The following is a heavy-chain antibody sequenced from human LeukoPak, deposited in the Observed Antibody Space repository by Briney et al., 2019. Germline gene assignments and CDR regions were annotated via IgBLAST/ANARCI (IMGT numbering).Heavy chain of an antibody. CDR3: AKERHSYRAYYFDY. D-gene: IGHD5-18*01. CDR1: GFTFSTYW. Sequence: GGSLRLSCAASGFTFSTYWMTWVRQAPGKGLEWVANIKQDGGEKFYVDSVKGRFTISRDNAKNSLYLQMNSLRAEDTAVYYCAKERHSYRAYYFDYWGQGTLVTVSS. J-gene: IGHJ4*02. V-gene: IGHV3-7*01. CDR2: IKQDGGEK.